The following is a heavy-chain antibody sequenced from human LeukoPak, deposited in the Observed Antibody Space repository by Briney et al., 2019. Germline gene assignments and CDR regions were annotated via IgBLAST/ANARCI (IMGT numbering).Heavy chain of an antibody. Sequence: GGSLRLSCAASGFDFRIYWMHWVRQAPGKGLEWVSAISGSGGSTYYADSVKGRFTISRDNSKNTLYLQMNSLRAEDTAVYYCAKDPLIVVVPAAMEYFDYWGQGTLVTVSS. CDR3: AKDPLIVVVPAAMEYFDY. D-gene: IGHD2-2*01. J-gene: IGHJ4*02. V-gene: IGHV3-23*01. CDR1: GFDFRIYW. CDR2: ISGSGGST.